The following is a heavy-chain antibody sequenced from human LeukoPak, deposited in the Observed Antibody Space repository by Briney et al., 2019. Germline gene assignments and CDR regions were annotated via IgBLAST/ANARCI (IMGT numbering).Heavy chain of an antibody. CDR2: IGSDNKP. D-gene: IGHD3-10*02. CDR3: ARDLHYYVVMDV. CDR1: GFTFSRYD. V-gene: IGHV3-23*01. J-gene: IGHJ6*02. Sequence: PGGSLRLSCEASGFTFSRYDMTWVRQAPGKGLEWVSSIGSDNKPHYSESVKGRFAISRDNSKSMLFLQLNSLRAEDTALYYCARDLHYYVVMDVRGQGTTVTVSS.